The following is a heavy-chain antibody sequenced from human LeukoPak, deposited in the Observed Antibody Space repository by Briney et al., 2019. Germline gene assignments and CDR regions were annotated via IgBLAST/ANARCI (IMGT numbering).Heavy chain of an antibody. CDR2: IRYDGSNK. V-gene: IGHV3-30*02. CDR1: GFTFGSYG. Sequence: PGGSRRLSGAASGFTFGSYGMHGVGQAPGKGREGVAFIRYDGSNKYYAESVKGRFTSSRDNSTNTLSLQMNSLRAEDTAVYYCAKDLKIPCSGGSCYDYWGQGTLVTVSS. CDR3: AKDLKIPCSGGSCYDY. D-gene: IGHD2-15*01. J-gene: IGHJ4*02.